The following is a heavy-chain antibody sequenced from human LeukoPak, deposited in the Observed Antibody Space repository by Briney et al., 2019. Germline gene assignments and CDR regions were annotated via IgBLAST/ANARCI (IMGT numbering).Heavy chain of an antibody. CDR1: GFIFSSYS. V-gene: IGHV3-21*01. J-gene: IGHJ4*02. D-gene: IGHD3-16*01. CDR2: ISSSSTYI. Sequence: GGSLRLSCAASGFIFSSYSMNWVRQAPGKGLEWVSSISSSSTYIYYADSVKGRFTISRDNAKNSLYLQMNSLRAEDTAVYYCAKARRSRVGELIDYWGQGTLVTVYS. CDR3: AKARRSRVGELIDY.